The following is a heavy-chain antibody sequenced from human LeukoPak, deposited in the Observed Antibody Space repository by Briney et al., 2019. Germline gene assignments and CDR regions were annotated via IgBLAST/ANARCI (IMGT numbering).Heavy chain of an antibody. D-gene: IGHD6-13*01. J-gene: IGHJ3*02. CDR3: ARARSSSWPIDAFDI. Sequence: ASVKVSCKASGGTFNRYAISWVRQAPGQGLEWMGGIIPIFGTANYAQKFQGRVTITTDESTSTAYMELSSLRSEDTAVYYCARARSSSWPIDAFDIWGQGTMVTVSS. CDR2: IIPIFGTA. CDR1: GGTFNRYA. V-gene: IGHV1-69*05.